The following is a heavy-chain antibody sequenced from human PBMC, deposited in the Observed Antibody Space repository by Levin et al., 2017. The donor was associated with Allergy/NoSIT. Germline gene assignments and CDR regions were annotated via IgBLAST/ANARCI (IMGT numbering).Heavy chain of an antibody. CDR1: GFTFSSYS. Sequence: LSLTCAASGFTFSSYSMNWVRQAPGKGLEWVSYISSSSSTIYYADSVKGRFTISRDNAKNSLYLQMNSLRAEDTAVYYCARREYCSSTSCYRGYYGMDVWGQGTTVTVSS. D-gene: IGHD2-2*02. CDR2: ISSSSSTI. V-gene: IGHV3-48*01. CDR3: ARREYCSSTSCYRGYYGMDV. J-gene: IGHJ6*02.